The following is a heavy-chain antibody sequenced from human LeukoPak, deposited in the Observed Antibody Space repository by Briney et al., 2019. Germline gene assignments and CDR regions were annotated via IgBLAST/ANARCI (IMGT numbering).Heavy chain of an antibody. V-gene: IGHV1-69*04. CDR3: ARRYCSSASCSDY. CDR1: GGTFSSYA. Sequence: SVKVSCKASGGTFSSYAISWVRQAPGQGLEWMGRIIPILGIANYAQKFQGRVTITADKSTSTAYMELSSLRSEDTAVYYCARRYCSSASCSDYWGQGTLVTVSS. D-gene: IGHD2-2*01. J-gene: IGHJ4*02. CDR2: IIPILGIA.